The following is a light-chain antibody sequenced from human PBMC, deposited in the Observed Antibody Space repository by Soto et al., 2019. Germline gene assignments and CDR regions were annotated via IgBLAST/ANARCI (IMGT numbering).Light chain of an antibody. J-gene: IGKJ5*01. CDR1: QSVTNNY. CDR2: VAS. Sequence: ENVLTQSPGTLSLSPGERATLSCRASQSVTNNYLTWYQQKPGQAPRLLIYVASSRASGIPDRFSGSGSGTDFTLTIRRLEPEDFAVYYCQQYGIFPITFGQGTRLEIK. CDR3: QQYGIFPIT. V-gene: IGKV3-20*01.